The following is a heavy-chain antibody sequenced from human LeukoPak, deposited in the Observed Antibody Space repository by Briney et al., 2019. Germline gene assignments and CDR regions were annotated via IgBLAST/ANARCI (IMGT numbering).Heavy chain of an antibody. CDR3: ARDGDYDFWSGYPYYYGMDV. D-gene: IGHD3-3*01. Sequence: SVKVSCKASGGTFSSYAISWVRQAPGQGLEWMGRIIPILGIANYAQKFQGRVTITADKSTSTAYMELSSLRSEDTAVYYCARDGDYDFWSGYPYYYGMDVWGQGTTVTGSS. CDR1: GGTFSSYA. V-gene: IGHV1-69*04. CDR2: IIPILGIA. J-gene: IGHJ6*02.